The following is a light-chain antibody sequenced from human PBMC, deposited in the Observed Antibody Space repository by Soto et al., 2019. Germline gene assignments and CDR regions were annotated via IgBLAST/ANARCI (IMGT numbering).Light chain of an antibody. V-gene: IGKV3-20*01. CDR1: QTFRLTD. Sequence: EIVLTQSPGILTLSPGEKATLSCKASQTFRLTDLSWYQQKPGQAPRLLIYGAFSRATGTPDRFSASGSGTDFTLTISRLAPEDFAVYYCQQYGSFPRTFGQGTKVEVK. CDR2: GAF. J-gene: IGKJ1*01. CDR3: QQYGSFPRT.